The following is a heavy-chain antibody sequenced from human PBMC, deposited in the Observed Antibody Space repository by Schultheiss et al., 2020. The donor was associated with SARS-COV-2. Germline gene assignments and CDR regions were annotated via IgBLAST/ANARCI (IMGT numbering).Heavy chain of an antibody. CDR1: GFTFSSYW. CDR2: IKQDGSEK. D-gene: IGHD5-18*01. J-gene: IGHJ5*02. Sequence: GGSLRLSCAASGFTFSSYWMSWVRQAPGKGLEWVAKIKQDGSEKYYADSVKGRFTISRDNSKNTLYLQMNSLRAEDTAVYYCARGGYSYGYNNWFDPWGQGTLVTVSS. CDR3: ARGGYSYGYNNWFDP. V-gene: IGHV3-7*04.